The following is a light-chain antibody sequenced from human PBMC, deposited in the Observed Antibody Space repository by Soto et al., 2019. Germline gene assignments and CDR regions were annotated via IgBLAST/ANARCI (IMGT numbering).Light chain of an antibody. Sequence: EIVLTQSQGTLSLSPGEGAALSCRASQIVSNTYLAWYQQKPGQPPRLLIHATSRRATGIPDRFSGSGTGTDSTLTISRLEPEDFALYYCQQYVSSLGVYTFGQGTKLEI. CDR2: ATS. V-gene: IGKV3-20*01. CDR1: QIVSNTY. J-gene: IGKJ2*01. CDR3: QQYVSSLGVYT.